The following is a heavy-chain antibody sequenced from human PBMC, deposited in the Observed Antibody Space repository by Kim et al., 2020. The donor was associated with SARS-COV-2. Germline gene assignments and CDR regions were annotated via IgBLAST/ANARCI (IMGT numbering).Heavy chain of an antibody. CDR1: GFTFSSYT. CDR3: VRGPDCSGDTCYGMDI. V-gene: IGHV3-21*05. Sequence: GGSLGLSCAASGFTFSSYTMNWVRQAPGKGLEWVSNIGTRSIFIHYADFVMGRFTISGDNAKNSLYLQMNSLKVEDTGVYYCVRGPDCSGDTCYGMDIWGQGTTVTVSS. J-gene: IGHJ6*02. D-gene: IGHD2-15*01. CDR2: IGTRSIFI.